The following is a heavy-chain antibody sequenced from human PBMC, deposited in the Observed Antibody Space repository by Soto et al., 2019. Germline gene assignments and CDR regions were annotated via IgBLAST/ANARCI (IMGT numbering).Heavy chain of an antibody. CDR3: ARGEDILTGYYPPFDY. CDR2: ISSSSSYI. V-gene: IGHV3-21*01. Sequence: PGGSLRLSCAASGFTFSSYSMNWVRQAPGKGLEWVSSISSSSSYIYYADSVKGRFTISRDNAKNSLYLQMNSLRAEDTAVYYCARGEDILTGYYPPFDYWGQGTLVTVS. J-gene: IGHJ4*02. D-gene: IGHD3-9*01. CDR1: GFTFSSYS.